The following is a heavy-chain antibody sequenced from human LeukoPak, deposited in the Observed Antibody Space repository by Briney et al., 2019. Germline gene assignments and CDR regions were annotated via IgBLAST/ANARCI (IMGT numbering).Heavy chain of an antibody. Sequence: SETLSLTCAVYGGSFSGYYWSWIRQPPGKGLEWIGEINHSGSTNYNPSLKSRVTISVDTSKNQFSLKLSSVTAADTAVYYCAGAPYDFWSGYFNRRFDPWGQGTLVTVSS. V-gene: IGHV4-34*01. J-gene: IGHJ5*02. CDR3: AGAPYDFWSGYFNRRFDP. CDR1: GGSFSGYY. D-gene: IGHD3-3*01. CDR2: INHSGST.